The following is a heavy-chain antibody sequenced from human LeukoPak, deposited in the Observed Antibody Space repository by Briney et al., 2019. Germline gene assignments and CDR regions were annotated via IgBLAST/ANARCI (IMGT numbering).Heavy chain of an antibody. CDR2: IYHSGST. D-gene: IGHD6-6*01. V-gene: IGHV4-30-2*01. CDR1: GGSISSGGYS. Sequence: SQTLSLTCAVSGGSISSGGYSWSWIRQPPGKGLEWIGYIYHSGSTYYNPSLKSRVTISVDTSRNQFSLKLSSVTAADTAVYYCARDRGFYYSSSHIGFLDYWGQGTLVTVSS. CDR3: ARDRGFYYSSSHIGFLDY. J-gene: IGHJ4*02.